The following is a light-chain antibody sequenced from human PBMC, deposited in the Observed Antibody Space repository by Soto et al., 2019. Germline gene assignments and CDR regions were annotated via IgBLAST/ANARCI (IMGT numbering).Light chain of an antibody. CDR1: SIDVDDY. Sequence: QSALTQPRSVSGSPGQSVTISCSGTSIDVDDYVSWYQQHPGKAPKVFIYDVTERPSGVPDRFSGSKSGNAASLTVSGLQAEDEADYYCCAHVGSSTYVFGSGTKVTVL. V-gene: IGLV2-11*01. CDR2: DVT. CDR3: CAHVGSSTYV. J-gene: IGLJ1*01.